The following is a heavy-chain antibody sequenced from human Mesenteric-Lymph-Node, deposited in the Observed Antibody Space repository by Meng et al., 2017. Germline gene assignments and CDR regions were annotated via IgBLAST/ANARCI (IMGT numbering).Heavy chain of an antibody. V-gene: IGHV3-15*01. CDR2: IKSRTDGGTT. D-gene: IGHD4-23*01. J-gene: IGHJ3*01. Sequence: GRVPQWGAGLLKPSETLSLPCAVYGGSFSGYYWSWVRQAPGRGLEWIGHIKSRTDGGTTEYAAPVQDRVTVSRDDSKTTLYLQMISLKTEDTAVYYCTDGRSLWGRGTMVTVSS. CDR3: TDGRSL. CDR1: GGSFSGYY.